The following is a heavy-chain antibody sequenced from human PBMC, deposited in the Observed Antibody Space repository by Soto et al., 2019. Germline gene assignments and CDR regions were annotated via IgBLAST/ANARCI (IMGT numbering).Heavy chain of an antibody. CDR1: GGSISSYY. J-gene: IGHJ4*02. Sequence: QVQLQESGPGLVKPSETLSLTCTVSGGSISSYYWNWIRQPAGKGLEWIGQIYASGTTNYNPSLKGRGPIPVDTSKNQFSLNVSSVTAADTAVYYCARGPPIDSSAWYVNYWGQGTLVTVSS. V-gene: IGHV4-4*07. CDR2: IYASGTT. D-gene: IGHD6-19*01. CDR3: ARGPPIDSSAWYVNY.